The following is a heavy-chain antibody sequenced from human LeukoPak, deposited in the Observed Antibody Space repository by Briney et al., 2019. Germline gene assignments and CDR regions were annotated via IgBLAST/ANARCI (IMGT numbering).Heavy chain of an antibody. V-gene: IGHV3-48*03. D-gene: IGHD1-26*01. CDR3: ATNFITSSGTDY. Sequence: PGGSLRLSCAASGFAFSNYEMNWVRQAPGKGLEWVSYISPSGGTITYADSVKGRFTISRDNAKNSLYLQMNSLGAEDTAVYYCATNFITSSGTDYWGQGTLVTVSS. J-gene: IGHJ4*02. CDR2: ISPSGGTI. CDR1: GFAFSNYE.